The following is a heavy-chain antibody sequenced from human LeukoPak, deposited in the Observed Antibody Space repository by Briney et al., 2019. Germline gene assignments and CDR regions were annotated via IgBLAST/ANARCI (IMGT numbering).Heavy chain of an antibody. Sequence: SLTLSCAASGSTVTSNYISWVRQAPTKWLDWVSVIYSGESTNFADSVRGRFTISRDNSKNTLYLQMNILRAEDTAVYYCARDNQWLGNFDYWGQGTLVTVSS. CDR1: GSTVTSNY. D-gene: IGHD6-19*01. V-gene: IGHV3-66*01. J-gene: IGHJ4*02. CDR3: ARDNQWLGNFDY. CDR2: IYSGEST.